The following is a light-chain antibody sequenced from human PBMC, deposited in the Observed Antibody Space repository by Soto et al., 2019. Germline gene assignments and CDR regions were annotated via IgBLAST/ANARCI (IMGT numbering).Light chain of an antibody. CDR2: GAS. CDR3: QQYGSSGT. CDR1: QSVSNNY. Sequence: EIGLTQSAGTLSRSPGERATLSCGASQSVSNNYLAWYQQKPGQAPRLLIYGASNRATGIPDRFSGSGSGTDSTLTISRLEPEDFAVYYCQQYGSSGTFGQGTKVDIK. V-gene: IGKV3-20*01. J-gene: IGKJ1*01.